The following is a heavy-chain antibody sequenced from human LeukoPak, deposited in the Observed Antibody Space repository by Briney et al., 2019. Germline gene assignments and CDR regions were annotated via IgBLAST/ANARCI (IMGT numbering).Heavy chain of an antibody. CDR2: IYYSGST. V-gene: IGHV4-59*01. J-gene: IGHJ4*02. D-gene: IGHD6-19*01. CDR1: DGSISDYY. Sequence: ASETLSLTCTVSDGSISDYYWSWIRQPPGKGLECIGYIYYSGSTSYNPSLRSRVTMSLDTSKNQFSLKLSSVTAADTALYYCARNIRGRAVVPGYWGQGTLVTVSS. CDR3: ARNIRGRAVVPGY.